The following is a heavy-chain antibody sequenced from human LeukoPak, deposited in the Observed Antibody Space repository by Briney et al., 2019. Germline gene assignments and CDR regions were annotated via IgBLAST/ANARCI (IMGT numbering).Heavy chain of an antibody. CDR1: GFTFSSYA. CDR2: ISYDGSNK. Sequence: GGSLRLSCAASGFTFSSYAMHWVRQAPGKGLEWVAVISYDGSNKYYADSVKGRFTISRDNSKNTLYLQMNSLRAEDTAVYYCARDEGGYYDSSGYFDYWGQGTLVTAPS. V-gene: IGHV3-30-3*01. CDR3: ARDEGGYYDSSGYFDY. D-gene: IGHD3-22*01. J-gene: IGHJ4*02.